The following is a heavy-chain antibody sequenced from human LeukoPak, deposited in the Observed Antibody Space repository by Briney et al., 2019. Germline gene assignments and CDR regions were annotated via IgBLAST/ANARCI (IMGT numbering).Heavy chain of an antibody. CDR1: GGSISSGDYY. J-gene: IGHJ3*02. D-gene: IGHD2-2*01. CDR3: ARERIRYCSSTSCYVGAFDI. CDR2: IYYGGST. Sequence: PSETLSLTCTVSGGSISSGDYYWSWIRQPPGKGLEWIGYIYYGGSTYYNPSLKSQVTISVDTSKNQFSLKLSSVTAADTAVYYCARERIRYCSSTSCYVGAFDIWGQGTMVTVSS. V-gene: IGHV4-30-4*01.